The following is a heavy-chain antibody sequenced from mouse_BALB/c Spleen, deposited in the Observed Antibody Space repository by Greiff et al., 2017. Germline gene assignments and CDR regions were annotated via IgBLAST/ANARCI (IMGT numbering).Heavy chain of an antibody. CDR2: INPGSGGT. Sequence: QVQLKQSGAELVRPGTSVKVSCKASGYAFTNYLIEWVKQRPGQGLEWIGVINPGSGGTNYNEKFKGKATLTTDKSSSTAYMQLSSLTSDDSAVYFCARDYYGPWAMDYWGQGTSVTVSS. V-gene: IGHV1-54*01. CDR3: ARDYYGPWAMDY. J-gene: IGHJ4*01. CDR1: GYAFTNYL. D-gene: IGHD1-2*01.